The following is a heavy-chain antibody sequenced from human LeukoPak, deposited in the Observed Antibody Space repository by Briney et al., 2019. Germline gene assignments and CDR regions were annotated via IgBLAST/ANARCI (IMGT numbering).Heavy chain of an antibody. Sequence: ASVKVSCKASGYTFTGYYMHWVRQAPGQGLEWMGWINPNSGGTNYAQKFQGRVTMTRNTSISTAYMELSSLRSEDTAVYYCARGLEWLTTSWGQGTLVTVSS. D-gene: IGHD3-3*01. CDR2: INPNSGGT. J-gene: IGHJ5*02. V-gene: IGHV1-2*02. CDR1: GYTFTGYY. CDR3: ARGLEWLTTS.